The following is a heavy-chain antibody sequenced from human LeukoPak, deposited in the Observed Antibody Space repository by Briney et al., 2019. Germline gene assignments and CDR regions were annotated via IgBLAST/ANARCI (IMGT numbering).Heavy chain of an antibody. CDR2: ISGGSA. J-gene: IGHJ6*03. D-gene: IGHD3-3*01. CDR3: AKDRSSRYDFWSGSFSHYYYYYMDV. CDR1: GFTFSSYA. V-gene: IGHV3-23*01. Sequence: GGSLRLSCAPSGFTFSSYAMSWVRQAPGKGLEWVSAISGGSADYADSVKGRFSISIDNSKNTLYLQMNSLRAEDTAVYYCAKDRSSRYDFWSGSFSHYYYYYMDVWGKGTTVTVS.